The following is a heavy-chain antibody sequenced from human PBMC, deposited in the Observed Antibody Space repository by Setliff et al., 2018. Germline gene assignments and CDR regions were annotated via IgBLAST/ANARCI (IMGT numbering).Heavy chain of an antibody. CDR1: DGSLSDYY. CDR2: IYVTEST. V-gene: IGHV4-59*10. D-gene: IGHD3-10*01. CDR3: AASRAYTGAVEEWFLPKTFDF. J-gene: IGHJ4*02. Sequence: SETLSLTCAVYDGSLSDYYWSWIRQPPGKGLEWIGRIYVTESTKYNPSLKSRVTLSIDTSKNQFSLKLSSVTAADAALYYCAASRAYTGAVEEWFLPKTFDFWGQGSPVTVSS.